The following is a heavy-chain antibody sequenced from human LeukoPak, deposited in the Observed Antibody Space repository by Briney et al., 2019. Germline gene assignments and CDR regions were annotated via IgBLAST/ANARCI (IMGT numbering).Heavy chain of an antibody. CDR1: GGSFSCYY. CDR2: INHSGST. V-gene: IGHV4-34*01. Sequence: SETLSLTCAVYGGSFSCYYWSWIRQPPGKGLEWIGEINHSGSTNYKPSLKSRVTISVDTSKNQFSLKLSSVTAADTAVYYCARRRLYYNILTGYSPFDYWGQGTLVTVSS. J-gene: IGHJ4*02. CDR3: ARRRLYYNILTGYSPFDY. D-gene: IGHD3-9*01.